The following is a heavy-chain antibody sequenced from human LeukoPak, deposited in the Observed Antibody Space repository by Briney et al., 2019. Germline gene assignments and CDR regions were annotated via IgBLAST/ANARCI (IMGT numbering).Heavy chain of an antibody. V-gene: IGHV3-21*01. CDR3: ASTGRGYSYPIFDY. D-gene: IGHD5-18*01. J-gene: IGHJ4*02. Sequence: GGSLRLSCAASGFTFSSYSMNWVRQAPGKGLEWVSSISSSSSYIYYADSVKGRFTISRDNAKNSLYLQMNSLRAEDTAVYYCASTGRGYSYPIFDYWGQGTLVTVSS. CDR1: GFTFSSYS. CDR2: ISSSSSYI.